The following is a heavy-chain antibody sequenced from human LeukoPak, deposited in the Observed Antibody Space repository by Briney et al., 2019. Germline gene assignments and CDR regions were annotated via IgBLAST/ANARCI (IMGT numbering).Heavy chain of an antibody. J-gene: IGHJ4*02. D-gene: IGHD5-12*01. CDR2: IIAYNGNT. Sequence: ASVKVACKASGYTFTSYGISWVRQAPGQGLEWMGWIIAYNGNTNYAQKLQGRATITTDTSTSTAYMELSSLRSDETAVYYLSTEDSGTYESDYWGQASLATV. CDR1: GYTFTSYG. V-gene: IGHV1-18*01. CDR3: STEDSGTYESDY.